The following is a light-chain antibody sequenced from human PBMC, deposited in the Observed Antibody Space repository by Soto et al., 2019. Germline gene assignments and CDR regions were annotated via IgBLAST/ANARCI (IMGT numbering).Light chain of an antibody. V-gene: IGKV3-20*01. CDR2: DAS. CDR1: QRISSSS. J-gene: IGKJ1*01. CDR3: QHRGGSQPTWT. Sequence: EIMLTHSPGTLSLSPGERATLSCRASQRISSSSLAWYQQKPGQAPRLLIYDASTRTTGITAKFRGSGSGTDLTPAIRRLEPEAFAVNDCQHRGGSQPTWTFGQGTKVDIK.